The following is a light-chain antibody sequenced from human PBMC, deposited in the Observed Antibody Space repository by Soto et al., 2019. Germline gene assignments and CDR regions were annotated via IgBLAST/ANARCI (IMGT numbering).Light chain of an antibody. Sequence: EVVMTQSPATVSVSPGDRVTLSCRASQSVNANLAWYQQKPGQAPMLLIHDASNRATGIPARFSGSGFGTEFILTIISVKSEDFAVYYCQQYNTWLWTFGQGTKVEI. V-gene: IGKV3-15*01. J-gene: IGKJ1*01. CDR3: QQYNTWLWT. CDR2: DAS. CDR1: QSVNAN.